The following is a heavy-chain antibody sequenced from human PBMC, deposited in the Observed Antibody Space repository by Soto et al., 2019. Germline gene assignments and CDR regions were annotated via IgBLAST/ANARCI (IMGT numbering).Heavy chain of an antibody. V-gene: IGHV1-69*12. CDR3: ARVLRFGLGVISMRAGGFDI. CDR2: IIPVFGTT. CDR1: GGAFFNYA. J-gene: IGHJ3*02. D-gene: IGHD3-10*01. Sequence: QVQLVQSGAEVKKPGSSVKVSCEASGGAFFNYAVTWVRQAPGQGLEWMGGIIPVFGTTNYAQKFQGRVTIAAYEFTTTASMELSSLRSESTAVSYCARVLRFGLGVISMRAGGFDICGRGTMVTVSS.